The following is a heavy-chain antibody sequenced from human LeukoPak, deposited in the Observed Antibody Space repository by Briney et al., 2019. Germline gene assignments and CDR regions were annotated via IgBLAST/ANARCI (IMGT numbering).Heavy chain of an antibody. CDR1: GFSFSDYT. Sequence: GGSLRLSCVASGFSFSDYTMSWVRQAPGNAPEWVSAITPGSDLTSTRDSVRGRFIISIDSYKTTLYLQMNSLRPEDTAVYSCAKAAVLFGLAAFDAWGQGTMVTVSS. CDR2: ITPGSDLT. D-gene: IGHD3-16*01. J-gene: IGHJ3*01. CDR3: AKAAVLFGLAAFDA. V-gene: IGHV3-23*01.